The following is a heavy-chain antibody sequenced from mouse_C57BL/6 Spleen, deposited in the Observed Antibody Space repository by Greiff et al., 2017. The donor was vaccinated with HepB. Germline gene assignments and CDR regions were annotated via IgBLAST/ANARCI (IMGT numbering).Heavy chain of an antibody. Sequence: QVQLKQPGAELVKPGASVKLSCKASGYTFTSYWMHWVKQRPGRGLEWIGRIDPNSGGTKYNEKFKSKATLTVDKPSSTAYMQLSSLTSEDSAVYYCARYDPPQDYYAMDYWGQGTSVTVSS. D-gene: IGHD2-3*01. V-gene: IGHV1-72*01. CDR3: ARYDPPQDYYAMDY. CDR2: IDPNSGGT. CDR1: GYTFTSYW. J-gene: IGHJ4*01.